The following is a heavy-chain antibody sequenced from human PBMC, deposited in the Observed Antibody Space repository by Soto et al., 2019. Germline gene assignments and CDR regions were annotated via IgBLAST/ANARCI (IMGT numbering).Heavy chain of an antibody. V-gene: IGHV3-30*18. D-gene: IGHD4-17*01. J-gene: IGHJ4*02. CDR2: ISYHGSDK. CDR1: GFTFSNYG. CDR3: AKDHLTTTVTTVGY. Sequence: QVQLVESGGGVVQPGRSLRLSCAXXGFTFSNYGMHWVRQAPGKGLEWVAVISYHGSDKYYADSVKGRFTISRDNSKNTLYLQMDSLRAEDTAVYYCAKDHLTTTVTTVGYWGQGTLVTVSS.